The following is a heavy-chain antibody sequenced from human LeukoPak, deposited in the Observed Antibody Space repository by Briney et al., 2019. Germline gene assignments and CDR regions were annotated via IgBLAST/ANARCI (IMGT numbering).Heavy chain of an antibody. CDR3: ARVWLGCSGGSCYYGAFDI. D-gene: IGHD2-15*01. CDR1: GFTFSSYG. CDR2: IRYDGSNK. Sequence: PGGSLRLSCAASGFTFSSYGMHWVRQAPGKGLEWVAFIRYDGSNKYYADSVKGRFTISRDNSKNTLYLQMNSLRAEDTAVYYCARVWLGCSGGSCYYGAFDIWGQGTMVTVSS. J-gene: IGHJ3*02. V-gene: IGHV3-30*02.